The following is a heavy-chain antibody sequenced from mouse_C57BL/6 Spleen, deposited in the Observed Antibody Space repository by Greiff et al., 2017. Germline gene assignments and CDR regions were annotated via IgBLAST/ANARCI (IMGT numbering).Heavy chain of an antibody. Sequence: QVHVKQSGPELVKPGASVKISCKASGYTFTDYYINWVKQRPGQGLEWIGWIFPGSGSTYYNEKFKGKATLTVDKSSSTAYMLLSSLTSEDSAVYFCARLKGSSYFDYWGQGTTLTVSS. CDR2: IFPGSGST. CDR1: GYTFTDYY. J-gene: IGHJ2*01. D-gene: IGHD1-1*01. CDR3: ARLKGSSYFDY. V-gene: IGHV1-75*01.